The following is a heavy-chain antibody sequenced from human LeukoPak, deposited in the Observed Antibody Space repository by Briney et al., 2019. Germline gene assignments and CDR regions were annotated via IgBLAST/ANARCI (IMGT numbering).Heavy chain of an antibody. V-gene: IGHV3-7*01. Sequence: GGSLRLSCAASGFTFSSYWMSWVRQAPGKGLEWVANIKQDGSEKYYVDSVKGRFTISRDNAKNSLYLQMNSLRAEDTAVYYCARDAEYYYGSGSYYKGGYWGQGTLVTVSP. CDR3: ARDAEYYYGSGSYYKGGY. J-gene: IGHJ4*02. D-gene: IGHD3-10*01. CDR1: GFTFSSYW. CDR2: IKQDGSEK.